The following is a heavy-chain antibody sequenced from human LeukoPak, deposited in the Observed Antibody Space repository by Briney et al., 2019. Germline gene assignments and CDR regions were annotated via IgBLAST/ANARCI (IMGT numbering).Heavy chain of an antibody. CDR3: ASGNSYYYDSSGFNAFDI. D-gene: IGHD3-22*01. J-gene: IGHJ3*02. CDR2: ISYDGSNK. CDR1: GFTFSSYA. Sequence: GGSLRLSCAASGFTFSSYAMHWVRQAPGKGLEWVAVISYDGSNKYYADSVKGRFTISRDNSKNTLYLQMNSLRAEDTAVYYCASGNSYYYDSSGFNAFDIWAKGQWSPSLQ. V-gene: IGHV3-30*04.